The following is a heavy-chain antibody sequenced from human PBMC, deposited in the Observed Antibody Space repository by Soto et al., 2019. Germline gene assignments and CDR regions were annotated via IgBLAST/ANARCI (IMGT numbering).Heavy chain of an antibody. Sequence: SETLSLTCTVSGGSVSSASYYWTWIRQPPGKGLEWIGYIYYTGSTNYNPSLKSRVTMSVDTSTNQFSLKPTSVTAADAAVYYCARDIRGYSRAFGSWGRGTLVTVSS. J-gene: IGHJ4*02. CDR2: IYYTGST. CDR1: GGSVSSASYY. D-gene: IGHD5-18*01. V-gene: IGHV4-61*01. CDR3: ARDIRGYSRAFGS.